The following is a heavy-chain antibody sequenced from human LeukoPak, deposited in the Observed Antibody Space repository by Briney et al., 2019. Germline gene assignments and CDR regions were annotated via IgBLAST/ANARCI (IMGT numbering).Heavy chain of an antibody. V-gene: IGHV3-74*01. CDR2: INSDGSST. CDR3: ARASSITMVRGAHYYYYYYMDV. J-gene: IGHJ6*03. CDR1: GFTFSSYW. D-gene: IGHD3-10*01. Sequence: PGGSLRLSCAASGFTFSSYWMHWVRQAPGKGLVWVSRINSDGSSTSYADSVKGRFTISRDNAKNTLYLQMNSLRAEDTAVYYCARASSITMVRGAHYYYYYYMDVWGKGTTVTISS.